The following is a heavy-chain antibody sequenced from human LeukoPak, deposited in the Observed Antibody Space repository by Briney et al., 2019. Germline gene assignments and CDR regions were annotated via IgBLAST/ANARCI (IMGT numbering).Heavy chain of an antibody. CDR3: TRVLSSRVYHSDY. V-gene: IGHV1-18*01. CDR1: GYTFTSYG. Sequence: ASVKVSCKASGYTFTSYGITWVRQAPGQELEWMGWINANNGNTNYAQKLQGRVTMTTDTSTSTAYMELRSLRSDGTAVYYCTRVLSSRVYHSDYWGQGTLVTVSS. CDR2: INANNGNT. D-gene: IGHD6-13*01. J-gene: IGHJ4*02.